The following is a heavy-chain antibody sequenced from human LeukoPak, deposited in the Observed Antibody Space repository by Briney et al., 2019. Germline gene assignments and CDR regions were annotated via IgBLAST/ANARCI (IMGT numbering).Heavy chain of an antibody. CDR2: IYYSGST. CDR3: ARGLITREGIAVAGAFDI. J-gene: IGHJ3*02. Sequence: SSETLSLTCTVSGDSISRYYWSWIRQPPGKGLEWIGYIYYSGSTNYNPSLKSRVTISLDTSKNQFSLKLSSVTAVDTAVYYCARGLITREGIAVAGAFDIWGQGTMVTVSS. CDR1: GDSISRYY. D-gene: IGHD6-19*01. V-gene: IGHV4-59*01.